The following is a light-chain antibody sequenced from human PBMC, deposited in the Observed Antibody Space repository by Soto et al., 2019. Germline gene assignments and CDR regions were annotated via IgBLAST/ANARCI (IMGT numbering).Light chain of an antibody. CDR3: QQYHNWPIT. J-gene: IGKJ5*01. CDR2: GAS. V-gene: IGKV3-20*01. Sequence: EIVLTQSPVTLSLSPGERATLSCRASQSVRNNFLAWYQQKPGQAPRFLIYGASSRATGIPDRFSGSGSGTDFTLTISRLEPEDFAVYSCQQYHNWPITFGQGTRLEI. CDR1: QSVRNNF.